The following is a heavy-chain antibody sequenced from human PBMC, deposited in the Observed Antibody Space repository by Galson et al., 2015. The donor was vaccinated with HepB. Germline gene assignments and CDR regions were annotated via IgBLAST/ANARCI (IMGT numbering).Heavy chain of an antibody. D-gene: IGHD3-3*01. Sequence: ETLSLTCTVSGGSISPYYWSWIRQPPGKGLEWIGYIYYSGSTNYNPSLKSRVTISVDTSKNQFSLKLNSVTAADTAVYYCARVTAGWSKAFEIWGQGTMVTVSS. CDR1: GGSISPYY. J-gene: IGHJ3*02. CDR2: IYYSGST. CDR3: ARVTAGWSKAFEI. V-gene: IGHV4-59*01.